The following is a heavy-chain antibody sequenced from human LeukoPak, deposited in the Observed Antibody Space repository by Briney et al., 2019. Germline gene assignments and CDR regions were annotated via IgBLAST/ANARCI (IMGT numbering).Heavy chain of an antibody. Sequence: GGSLRLSCAASGFTFSSYAMSWVRQAPGKGLEWVSAITGSGGSTFYADSVKGRFTISRDNSKNTLYLQMNSLRAEDTAVYYCSRGLYTRFGELLYIDYWGQGTLVTVSS. CDR1: GFTFSSYA. CDR3: SRGLYTRFGELLYIDY. J-gene: IGHJ4*02. CDR2: ITGSGGST. V-gene: IGHV3-23*01. D-gene: IGHD3-10*01.